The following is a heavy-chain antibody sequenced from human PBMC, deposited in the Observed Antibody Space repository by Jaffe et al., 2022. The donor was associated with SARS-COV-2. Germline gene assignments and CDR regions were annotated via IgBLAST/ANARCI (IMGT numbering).Heavy chain of an antibody. Sequence: QVQLVESGGGVVQPGKSLRLSCAASGFTFSSYAMHWVRQAPGKGLEWVAVISYDGTNKYYADSVKGRFTISRDNSKNTLYLQMNSLRAEDTAVYYCARGDSSSWYVRLKALVSQSTEDFDYWGQGTLVTVSS. CDR2: ISYDGTNK. CDR3: ARGDSSSWYVRLKALVSQSTEDFDY. D-gene: IGHD6-13*01. V-gene: IGHV3-30-3*01. CDR1: GFTFSSYA. J-gene: IGHJ4*02.